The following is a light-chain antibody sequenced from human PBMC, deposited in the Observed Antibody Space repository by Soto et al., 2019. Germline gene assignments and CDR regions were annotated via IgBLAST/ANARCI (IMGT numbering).Light chain of an antibody. J-gene: IGLJ3*02. V-gene: IGLV1-40*01. CDR2: GNS. Sequence: QSVLTQPPSVSGAPGQRVTISCTGSSSNIGAGYDVHWYQQLPGTAPKLLIYGNSNRPSGVPDRFSGSKSGTSASLAITGLQAEDEADYYCSSFTNSDTWVFGGGTKLNVL. CDR3: SSFTNSDTWV. CDR1: SSNIGAGYD.